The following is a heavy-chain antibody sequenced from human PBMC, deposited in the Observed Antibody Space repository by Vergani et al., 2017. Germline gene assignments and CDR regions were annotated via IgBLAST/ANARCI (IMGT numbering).Heavy chain of an antibody. Sequence: EVQLLESGGGLVQPGGSLRLSCAASGFTVSSNYMSWVRQAPGKGLEWVSVIYSGGSTYYADSVKGRFTISRDNSKNTLYLQMNSLRAEDTAVYYCARGDYGDYVTFRDYWGQGTLVTVSS. D-gene: IGHD4-17*01. V-gene: IGHV3-66*01. CDR3: ARGDYGDYVTFRDY. CDR1: GFTVSSNY. CDR2: IYSGGST. J-gene: IGHJ4*02.